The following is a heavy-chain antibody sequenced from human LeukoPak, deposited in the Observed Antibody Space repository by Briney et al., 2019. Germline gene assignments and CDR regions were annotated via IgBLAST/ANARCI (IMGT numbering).Heavy chain of an antibody. V-gene: IGHV3-48*04. CDR2: VSSSSTI. D-gene: IGHD1-26*01. CDR1: GFTFSSYG. CDR3: ARESGSYYRKWFDP. Sequence: GGSLRLSCAASGFTFSSYGMTWVRQAPGKGLEWVLYVSSSSTIYYADSVKGRFTISRDNAKNSLYLQMNSLRAEDTAVYYCARESGSYYRKWFDPWGQGTLVTVSS. J-gene: IGHJ5*02.